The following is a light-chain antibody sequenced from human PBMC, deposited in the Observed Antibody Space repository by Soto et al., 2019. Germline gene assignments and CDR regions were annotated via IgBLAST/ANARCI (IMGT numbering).Light chain of an antibody. CDR3: QQAYSPLWR. Sequence: PGERATLPCRARPRVFSSYLALYPEKPGQPPRLLMDGASSRATGIPDRFTGSGSGTDFTLTISSLQPEDSATYYCQQAYSPLWRFGQGTKV. CDR1: PRVFSSY. V-gene: IGKV3D-7*01. J-gene: IGKJ1*01. CDR2: GAS.